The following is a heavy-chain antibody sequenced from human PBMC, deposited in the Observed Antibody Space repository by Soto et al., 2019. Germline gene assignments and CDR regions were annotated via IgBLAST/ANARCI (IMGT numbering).Heavy chain of an antibody. D-gene: IGHD4-17*01. CDR1: GFTFSSYS. CDR2: ISSSSSYI. Sequence: GGSLRLSCAASGFTFSSYSMNWVRQAPGKGLEWVSSISSSSSYIYYADSVKGRFTISRDNAKNSLYLQMNSLRAEDTAVYYCARDLFRLTTVTTFGIDYWGQGTLVTVSS. CDR3: ARDLFRLTTVTTFGIDY. V-gene: IGHV3-21*01. J-gene: IGHJ4*02.